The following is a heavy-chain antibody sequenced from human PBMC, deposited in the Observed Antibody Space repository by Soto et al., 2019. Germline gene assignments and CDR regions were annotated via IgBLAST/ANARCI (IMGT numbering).Heavy chain of an antibody. V-gene: IGHV4-34*01. J-gene: IGHJ5*02. CDR2: INHSGSP. D-gene: IGHD1-1*01. CDR1: GGSFSGYY. Sequence: SETLSLTCAVYGGSFSGYYWSWLRQPPGKGLEWIGEINHSGSPNYNPSLKSRVTISVDTSKNQFSLKMTSVTAADTAVYYCATANWSHHYFDPWGQGTLVAVSS. CDR3: ATANWSHHYFDP.